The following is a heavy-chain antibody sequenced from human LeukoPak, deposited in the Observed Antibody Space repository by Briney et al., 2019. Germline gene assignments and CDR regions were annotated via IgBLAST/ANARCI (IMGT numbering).Heavy chain of an antibody. V-gene: IGHV4-59*08. D-gene: IGHD3-22*01. Sequence: SETLSLTCTVSGGSISSYYWSWIRQPPGKGLEWIGYIYYGGSTNYNPSLKSRVTISVDTSKNQFSLKLNSVTAADTAVYYCARTTYYYDSSGYYHDAFDIWGQGTMVTVSS. J-gene: IGHJ3*02. CDR2: IYYGGST. CDR3: ARTTYYYDSSGYYHDAFDI. CDR1: GGSISSYY.